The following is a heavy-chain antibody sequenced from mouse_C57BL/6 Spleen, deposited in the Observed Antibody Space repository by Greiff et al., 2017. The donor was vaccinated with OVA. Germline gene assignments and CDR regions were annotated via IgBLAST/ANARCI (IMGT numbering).Heavy chain of an antibody. V-gene: IGHV5-6*01. CDR2: ISSGGSYT. D-gene: IGHD1-1*01. Sequence: EVQLVESGGDLVKPGGSLKLSCAASGFTFSSYGMSWVRQTPDQRLEWVATISSGGSYTYYPDSVKGRFTISRDNAKNTLYLQMGSLKAEDTAMYYCARRGSSYDYFDDWGQGTTLTVSS. J-gene: IGHJ2*01. CDR1: GFTFSSYG. CDR3: ARRGSSYDYFDD.